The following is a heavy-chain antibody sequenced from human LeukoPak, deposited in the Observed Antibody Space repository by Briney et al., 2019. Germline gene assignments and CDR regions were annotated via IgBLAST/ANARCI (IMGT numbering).Heavy chain of an antibody. J-gene: IGHJ4*02. CDR1: CGSISRYY. D-gene: IGHD5-18*01. CDR2: IYYSGST. Sequence: SETLSLTCTVSCGSISRYYWSWIRQPPGKGLEWIGYIYYSGSTNYNPSLKSRVTISVDTSKNQFSLKLSSVTAADTAVYYCARKLRGYSYVDYWGQGTLVTVSS. CDR3: ARKLRGYSYVDY. V-gene: IGHV4-59*01.